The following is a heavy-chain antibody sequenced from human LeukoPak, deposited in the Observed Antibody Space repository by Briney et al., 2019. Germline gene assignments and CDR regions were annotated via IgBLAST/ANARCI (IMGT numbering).Heavy chain of an antibody. D-gene: IGHD6-19*01. CDR3: VRGSWLEAYDI. CDR1: GGSFSPYY. V-gene: IGHV4-34*01. CDR2: INHSGST. J-gene: IGHJ3*02. Sequence: PSETLSLTCAVYGGSFSPYYWSWIRQPPGKGLEWIGEINHSGSTNYNPSLKSRVTISVDTSKNQFSLKLSSVTAADTAVYYCVRGSWLEAYDIWGQGTMVTVSS.